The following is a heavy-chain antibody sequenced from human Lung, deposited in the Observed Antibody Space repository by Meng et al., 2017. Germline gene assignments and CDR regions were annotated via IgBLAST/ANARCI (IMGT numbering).Heavy chain of an antibody. CDR3: ARGLGEAVVPRTMFDY. CDR2: SYHSGGT. Sequence: QWRVYEAGAGLVKPSWNLSLTCGCSGGSISSSNWWSWVRQPPGKGLELIGESYHSGGTKYNPSLKSRVTISVDKSKNQFSLKLSSVTAADTAVYYCARGLGEAVVPRTMFDYWGQGTLVTVFS. CDR1: GGSISSSNW. D-gene: IGHD2-2*01. J-gene: IGHJ4*02. V-gene: IGHV4-4*02.